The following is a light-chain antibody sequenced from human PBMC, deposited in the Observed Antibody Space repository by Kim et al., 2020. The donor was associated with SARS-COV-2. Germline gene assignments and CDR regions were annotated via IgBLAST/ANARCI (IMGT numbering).Light chain of an antibody. CDR3: QQSYDSPFT. J-gene: IGKJ3*01. CDR2: TAS. CDR1: QSISGF. Sequence: ASVGDRVTITCRASQSISGFLNWYQQKPGKAPKLLIQTASILQSGVPSRFTGSGSGTDFTLTISSLQPEDFAIYYCQQSYDSPFTFGPGTKVDIK. V-gene: IGKV1-39*01.